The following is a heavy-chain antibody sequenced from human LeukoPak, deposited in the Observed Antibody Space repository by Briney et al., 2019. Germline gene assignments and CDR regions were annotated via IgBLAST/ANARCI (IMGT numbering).Heavy chain of an antibody. Sequence: ASVKVSCKASGYIFTDYYIHWVRQAPGQGLEWMGFINPQSGYTSYLQKFQGRVTMTTDTSISTAYMELSSLGSDDTAFYYCSRVLTNPRDFNYWGQGTLVIVSS. CDR3: SRVLTNPRDFNY. CDR2: INPQSGYT. J-gene: IGHJ4*02. V-gene: IGHV1-2*02. CDR1: GYIFTDYY. D-gene: IGHD4/OR15-4a*01.